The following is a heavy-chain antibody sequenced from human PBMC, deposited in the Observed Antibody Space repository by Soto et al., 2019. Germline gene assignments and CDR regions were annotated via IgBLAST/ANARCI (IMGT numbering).Heavy chain of an antibody. Sequence: GGSLRLSCAASGFTFSSYAMSWVRQAPGKGLEWVSTISGRGDDTYYTDSVKGRFTISRDNSKNTLYVHMNSLRAEDAAVYYCARAQPTYSSSYFDYWGQGTLVTVSS. V-gene: IGHV3-23*01. D-gene: IGHD3-22*01. J-gene: IGHJ4*02. CDR1: GFTFSSYA. CDR2: ISGRGDDT. CDR3: ARAQPTYSSSYFDY.